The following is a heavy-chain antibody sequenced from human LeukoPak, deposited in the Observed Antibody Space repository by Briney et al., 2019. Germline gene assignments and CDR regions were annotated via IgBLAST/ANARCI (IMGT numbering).Heavy chain of an antibody. CDR2: IIPIFGTA. Sequence: ASVKVSCKASGGTFSSYAISWVRQAPGQGLEWVGGIIPIFGTANYAQKFQGRVTITADKSTSTAYMELSSLRSEDTAVYYCARYCTNGVCSRAAFDIWGQGTMVTVSS. V-gene: IGHV1-69*06. CDR3: ARYCTNGVCSRAAFDI. D-gene: IGHD2-8*01. J-gene: IGHJ3*02. CDR1: GGTFSSYA.